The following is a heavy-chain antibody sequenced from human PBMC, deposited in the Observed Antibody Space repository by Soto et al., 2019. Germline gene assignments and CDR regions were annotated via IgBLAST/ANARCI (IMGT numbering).Heavy chain of an antibody. CDR3: ARTPSYCVGPDCFLTGFDF. Sequence: SGPTLVNPTQTLTLTCTFSGFSLSTSGVGVGWIRQPPGQALEWLARIDWDDEKYYSTSLRTRLSISKDTSKNQVVLTLTNMDPVDTATYYCARTPSYCVGPDCFLTGFDFWGQGALVTVSS. CDR2: IDWDDEK. V-gene: IGHV2-70*11. CDR1: GFSLSTSGVG. J-gene: IGHJ4*02. D-gene: IGHD2-21*01.